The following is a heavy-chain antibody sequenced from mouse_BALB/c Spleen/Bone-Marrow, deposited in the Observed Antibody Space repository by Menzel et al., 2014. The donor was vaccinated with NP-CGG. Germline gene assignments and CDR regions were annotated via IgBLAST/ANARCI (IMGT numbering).Heavy chain of an antibody. V-gene: IGHV10-1*02. CDR1: GFTFNTYA. CDR3: VRHGYGNYGAMDY. CDR2: IRSKSNNYAT. Sequence: EVQVVEPGGGLVQPKGSSKLSCAASGFTFNTYAMNWVRQAPGKGLEWVARIRSKSNNYATYHADSVKDRFTISRDDSQSMLYLQMNNLKTEDTAMYYCVRHGYGNYGAMDYWGQGTSVTVSS. D-gene: IGHD2-10*02. J-gene: IGHJ4*01.